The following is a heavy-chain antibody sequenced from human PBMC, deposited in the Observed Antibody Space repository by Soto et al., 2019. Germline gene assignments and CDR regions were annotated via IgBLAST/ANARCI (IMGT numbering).Heavy chain of an antibody. V-gene: IGHV4-59*01. J-gene: IGHJ6*02. CDR2: IYSSGST. D-gene: IGHD4-17*01. Sequence: ETLSLTCTVSGGSIDNFYWSWIRQPPGKGLEWIGYIYSSGSTNYNPSLKSRVTISVDTSKNQFSLKLSSVTAADTAVYFCARDYPYFTVTTSGGMDVCGQGATVPVSS. CDR1: GGSIDNFY. CDR3: ARDYPYFTVTTSGGMDV.